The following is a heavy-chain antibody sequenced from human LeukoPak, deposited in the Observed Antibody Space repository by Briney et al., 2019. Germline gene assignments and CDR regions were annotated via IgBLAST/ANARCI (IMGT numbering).Heavy chain of an antibody. CDR3: ARGDDYGDY. J-gene: IGHJ4*02. Sequence: SETLSLTCTVSGGSISSYYWSWIRQPPGKGLEWIGYIYCSGSTNYNPSLKSRVTISVDTSKNQFSLKLSFVTAADTAVYYCARGDDYGDYWGQGTLVTVSS. V-gene: IGHV4-59*01. CDR2: IYCSGST. CDR1: GGSISSYY.